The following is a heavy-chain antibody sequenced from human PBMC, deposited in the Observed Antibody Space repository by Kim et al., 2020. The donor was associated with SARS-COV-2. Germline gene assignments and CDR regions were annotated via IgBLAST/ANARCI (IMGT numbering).Heavy chain of an antibody. Sequence: GGSLRLSCAASGFTFSNAWMSWVRQAPGKGLEWVGRIKSKTDGGTTDYAAPVKGRFTISRDDSKNTLYLQMNSLKTEDTAVYYCTTDRNSDYDFWSGYYRAEYFQHWGQGTLVTVSS. CDR1: GFTFSNAW. D-gene: IGHD3-3*01. CDR3: TTDRNSDYDFWSGYYRAEYFQH. V-gene: IGHV3-15*01. J-gene: IGHJ1*01. CDR2: IKSKTDGGTT.